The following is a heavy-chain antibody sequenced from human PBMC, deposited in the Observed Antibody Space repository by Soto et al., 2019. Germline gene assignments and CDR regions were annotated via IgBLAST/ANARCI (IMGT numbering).Heavy chain of an antibody. D-gene: IGHD6-6*01. CDR1: GFTFSSYA. CDR3: AKPYWGMYSSSSGYYFDY. CDR2: ISGSGGST. J-gene: IGHJ4*02. Sequence: TGGSLRLFCAASGFTFSSYAMSWVRQAPGKGLEWVSAISGSGGSTYYADSVKGRFTISRDNSKNTLYLQMNSLRAEDTAVYYCAKPYWGMYSSSSGYYFDYWGQGTLVTVSS. V-gene: IGHV3-23*01.